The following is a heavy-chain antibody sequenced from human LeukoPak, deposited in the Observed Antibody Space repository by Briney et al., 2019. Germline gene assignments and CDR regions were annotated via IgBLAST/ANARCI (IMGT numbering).Heavy chain of an antibody. Sequence: ASVKVSCKASGYTFTSYGISWVRQAPGQGLEWMGWISAYNGNTNYAQKLQGRVTMTTDTSTSTAYMELRSLRSGDTAVYYCASILDRANWFDPWGQGTLVTVSS. J-gene: IGHJ5*02. CDR1: GYTFTSYG. V-gene: IGHV1-18*01. CDR3: ASILDRANWFDP. CDR2: ISAYNGNT.